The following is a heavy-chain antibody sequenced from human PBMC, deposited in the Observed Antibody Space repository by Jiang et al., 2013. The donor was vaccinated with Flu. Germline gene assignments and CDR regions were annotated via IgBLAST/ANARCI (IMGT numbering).Heavy chain of an antibody. V-gene: IGHV5-10-1*01. Sequence: SLRISCKGSGYSFTSYWISWVRQMPGKGLEWMGRIDPSDSYTNYSPSFQGHVTISADKSISTAYLQWSSLKASDTAMYYCARHQYSSSWYPGLDYWGQGTLVTVSS. J-gene: IGHJ4*02. CDR3: ARHQYSSSWYPGLDY. CDR2: IDPSDSYT. CDR1: GYSFTSYW. D-gene: IGHD6-13*01.